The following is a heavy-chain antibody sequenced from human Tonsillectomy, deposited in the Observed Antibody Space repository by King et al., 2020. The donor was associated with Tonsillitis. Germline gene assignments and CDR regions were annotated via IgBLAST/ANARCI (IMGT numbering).Heavy chain of an antibody. Sequence: QLVQSGAEVKKPGESLRISCKGFGDSFTSYWISWVRQMPGKGLEWMGRIDPSDSYVNYSPSFQGHVTISVDKSISTAYLQWSSLKASDTAMYYCARDGLEYFDWLLAWGQGTLVTVSS. CDR2: IDPSDSYV. D-gene: IGHD3-9*01. J-gene: IGHJ5*02. CDR1: GDSFTSYW. CDR3: ARDGLEYFDWLLA. V-gene: IGHV5-10-1*03.